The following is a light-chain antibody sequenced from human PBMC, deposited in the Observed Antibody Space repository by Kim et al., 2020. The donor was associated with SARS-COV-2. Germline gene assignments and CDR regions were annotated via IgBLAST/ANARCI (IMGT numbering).Light chain of an antibody. CDR3: HQHSNWPPYT. J-gene: IGKJ2*01. CDR2: YAS. V-gene: IGKV3-11*01. CDR1: QSVGSY. Sequence: SPGERATLSCRASQSVGSYLAWYQQKPAQAPRRLLFYASIRATAIPAKFISSGSWADFSLTISSLEPEDFAVYYCHQHSNWPPYTFGQGTKLEI.